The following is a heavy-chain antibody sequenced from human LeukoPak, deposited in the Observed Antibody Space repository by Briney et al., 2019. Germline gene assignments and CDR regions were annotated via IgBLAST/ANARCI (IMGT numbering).Heavy chain of an antibody. CDR1: GFTFSSYG. J-gene: IGHJ4*02. CDR3: AKALWGYSSGPDDY. CDR2: ISYDGSNK. V-gene: IGHV3-30*18. D-gene: IGHD6-19*01. Sequence: GGSLRLSCAASGFTFSSYGMHWVRQAPGKGLEWVAVISYDGSNKYYADSVKGRFTISRDNSKNTLYLQMNSLRAEDTAVYYCAKALWGYSSGPDDYWGQGTLVTVSS.